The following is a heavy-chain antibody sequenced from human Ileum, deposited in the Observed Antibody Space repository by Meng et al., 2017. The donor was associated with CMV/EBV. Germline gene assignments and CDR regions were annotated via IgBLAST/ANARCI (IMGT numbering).Heavy chain of an antibody. Sequence: VHLKDSGLGFVQLFESLSLTGNVSGASLKVYQWRWIRLPAVKGLEWIGRIFATGTTNYNLSLKSRVTMSVDTLKNQSSLRPDSVTDAETAVYFCARARFDPWGQGALVTVSS. V-gene: IGHV4-4*07. J-gene: IGHJ5*02. CDR3: ARARFDP. CDR2: IFATGTT. CDR1: GASLKVYQ.